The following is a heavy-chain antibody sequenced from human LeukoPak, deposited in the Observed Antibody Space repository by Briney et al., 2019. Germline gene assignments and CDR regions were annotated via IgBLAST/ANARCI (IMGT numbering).Heavy chain of an antibody. Sequence: DSVKVSCTASGYTFTSYGISWVRRPPGQGLEWMGWISAYNGNTNYAQKLQGRITMTTDTSTSTAYMELRSMRSDDTAVYYCARDDNRWAAAVDYWGQGTLVTVSS. V-gene: IGHV1-18*01. CDR3: ARDDNRWAAAVDY. D-gene: IGHD6-13*01. CDR2: ISAYNGNT. J-gene: IGHJ4*02. CDR1: GYTFTSYG.